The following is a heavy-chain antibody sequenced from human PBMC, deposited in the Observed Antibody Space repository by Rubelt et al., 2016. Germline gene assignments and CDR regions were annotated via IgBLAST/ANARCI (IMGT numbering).Heavy chain of an antibody. D-gene: IGHD3/OR15-3a*01. J-gene: IGHJ4*02. CDR3: AKGTGPRRGGTDY. Sequence: EVQLLESGGGLVQPGGSLRLSCAASGFTFSSYALSWVRPAPGTGLEWVSAISGSGGSTYYADTGKGRFTIPRVNSKNTLYVQMNSLRAGDTAVYYCAKGTGPRRGGTDYWGQGTLVTVSS. V-gene: IGHV3-23*01. CDR1: GFTFSSYA. CDR2: ISGSGGST.